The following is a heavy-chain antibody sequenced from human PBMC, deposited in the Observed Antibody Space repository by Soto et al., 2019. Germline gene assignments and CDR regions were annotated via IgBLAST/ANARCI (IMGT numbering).Heavy chain of an antibody. J-gene: IGHJ4*02. CDR1: GGSISSGGYY. CDR3: ARASGSYYQFDY. V-gene: IGHV4-31*03. CDR2: IYYSGST. D-gene: IGHD1-26*01. Sequence: SETLSLTCTVSGGSISSGGYYWSWIRQHPGKGLEWIGYIYYSGSTYYNPSLKSRVTISVDTSKNQFSLKLSSVTAADTAVYYCARASGSYYQFDYWGQGTLVTVSS.